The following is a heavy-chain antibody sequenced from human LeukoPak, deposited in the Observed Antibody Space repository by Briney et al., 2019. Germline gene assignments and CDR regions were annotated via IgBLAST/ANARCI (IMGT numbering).Heavy chain of an antibody. CDR2: IYSSGST. J-gene: IGHJ4*02. V-gene: IGHV4-61*02. CDR3: ARGRRRWYNWNDGGGYFDY. D-gene: IGHD1-20*01. Sequence: PSQTLSLTCTVSGGTISSGSYYWSWIRQPAGKGLEWIGRIYSSGSTNYNPSLKSRVTMSVDTSKNQFSLKLSSVTAADTAVYYCARGRRRWYNWNDGGGYFDYWGQGTLVTVSS. CDR1: GGTISSGSYY.